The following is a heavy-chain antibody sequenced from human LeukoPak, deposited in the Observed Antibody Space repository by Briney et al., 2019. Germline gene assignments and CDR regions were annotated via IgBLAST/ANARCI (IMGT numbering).Heavy chain of an antibody. J-gene: IGHJ4*02. V-gene: IGHV4-31*03. D-gene: IGHD4-23*01. Sequence: PSETLSLTCTVSGGSISSGGYYWSWTRQHPGKGLEWIGYIYYSGSTYYNPSLKSRVTISVDTSKNQFSLKLSSATAADTAVYYCARVSTTVVNHYFDYWGQGTLVTVSS. CDR2: IYYSGST. CDR1: GGSISSGGYY. CDR3: ARVSTTVVNHYFDY.